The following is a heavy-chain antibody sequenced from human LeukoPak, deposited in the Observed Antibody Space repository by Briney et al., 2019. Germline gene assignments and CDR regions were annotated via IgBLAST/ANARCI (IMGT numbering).Heavy chain of an antibody. D-gene: IGHD6-19*01. V-gene: IGHV4-4*07. Sequence: SETLSLTCTVSGGSISSYYWSWIRQPAGKGLEWIGRIYTSGSTNCNPSLKSRVTTSVDTSKNQFSLKLSSVTAADTAVYYCARDGYSSGWPFDYWGQGTLVTVSS. CDR3: ARDGYSSGWPFDY. CDR1: GGSISSYY. CDR2: IYTSGST. J-gene: IGHJ4*02.